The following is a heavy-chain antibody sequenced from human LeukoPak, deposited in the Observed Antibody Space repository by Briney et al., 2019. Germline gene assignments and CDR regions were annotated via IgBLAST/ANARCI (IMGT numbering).Heavy chain of an antibody. J-gene: IGHJ4*02. CDR2: IYTSGST. Sequence: SETLSLTCTVSGGSISSYYWSWIRQPAGKGLEWIGRIYTSGSTNYNPSLKSRVTMSVDTSKNQFSLKLSSVTAADTAVYYCARGYYDSSGYYFDYWGQGTLVTVSS. D-gene: IGHD3-22*01. CDR3: ARGYYDSSGYYFDY. V-gene: IGHV4-4*07. CDR1: GGSISSYY.